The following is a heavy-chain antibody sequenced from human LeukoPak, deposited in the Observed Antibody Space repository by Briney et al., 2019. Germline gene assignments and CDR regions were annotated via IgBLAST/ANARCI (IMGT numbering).Heavy chain of an antibody. CDR2: IYTSGST. V-gene: IGHV4-61*02. J-gene: IGHJ4*02. CDR1: SGSISSGSYY. Sequence: SETLSVTCTVSSGSISSGSYYWSWIRQPAGKGLEWIGRIYTSGSTNYNPSLKSRVTISVDTSKNQFSLKLSSVTAADTAVYYCARDYGSGSYHFDYWGQGTLVTVSS. CDR3: ARDYGSGSYHFDY. D-gene: IGHD3-10*01.